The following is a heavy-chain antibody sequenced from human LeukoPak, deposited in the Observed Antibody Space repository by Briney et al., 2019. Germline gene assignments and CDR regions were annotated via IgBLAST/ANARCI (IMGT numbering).Heavy chain of an antibody. J-gene: IGHJ4*02. CDR3: AREEYGDHLWW. D-gene: IGHD4-17*01. Sequence: XGSLRLSCAASGFIFSSYWMSWVRQAPGKGLEWVANIKQDGSEKYYVDSVKGRFSISRDNAKNSLYLQMNGLRAEDTAVYYCAREEYGDHLWWWGQGTPVTVSS. CDR2: IKQDGSEK. V-gene: IGHV3-7*01. CDR1: GFIFSSYW.